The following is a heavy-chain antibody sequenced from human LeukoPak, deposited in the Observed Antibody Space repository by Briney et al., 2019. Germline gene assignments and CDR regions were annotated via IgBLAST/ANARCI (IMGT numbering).Heavy chain of an antibody. Sequence: ASVKVSCKASGYTFTGYYMHWVRQAPGQGLEWMGWINPNSGGTNYAQKFQGRVTMTRDTSISTAYMELSRLRSDDTAVYYCARGVLLWFGEKLGGWFDPWGQGTLVTVSS. J-gene: IGHJ5*02. CDR2: INPNSGGT. CDR3: ARGVLLWFGEKLGGWFDP. D-gene: IGHD3-10*01. CDR1: GYTFTGYY. V-gene: IGHV1-2*02.